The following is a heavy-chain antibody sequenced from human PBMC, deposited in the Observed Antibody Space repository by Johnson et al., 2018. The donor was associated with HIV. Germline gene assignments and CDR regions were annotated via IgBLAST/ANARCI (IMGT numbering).Heavy chain of an antibody. Sequence: QVQLVESGGGVVQPGRSLRLSCAASGFTFSSYAMHCVRQAPGKGLEWVAVISYDGSYKYYADSVKGRLTISRDNSKNTLYLQMSSLRAEDTAVYYCAKIIGYSSGLEIWGQGTMVTVSS. CDR3: AKIIGYSSGLEI. CDR1: GFTFSSYA. CDR2: ISYDGSYK. V-gene: IGHV3-30*18. J-gene: IGHJ3*02. D-gene: IGHD6-19*01.